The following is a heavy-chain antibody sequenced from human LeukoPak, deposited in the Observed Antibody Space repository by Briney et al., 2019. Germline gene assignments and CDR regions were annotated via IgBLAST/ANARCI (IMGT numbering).Heavy chain of an antibody. CDR2: IRYDGSNK. Sequence: GGSLRLSCAASGFTFSSYGMHWVRQAPGKGLEWVAFIRYDGSNKYYADSVKGRFTISRDNSKNTLYLQMNSLRVEDTAVYYCASQEGGGYCSGGGCYPPACWGQGTLVTVSS. J-gene: IGHJ4*02. D-gene: IGHD2-15*01. CDR1: GFTFSSYG. V-gene: IGHV3-30*02. CDR3: ASQEGGGYCSGGGCYPPAC.